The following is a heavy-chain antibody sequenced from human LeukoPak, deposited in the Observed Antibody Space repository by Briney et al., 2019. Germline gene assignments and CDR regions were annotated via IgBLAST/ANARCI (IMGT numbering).Heavy chain of an antibody. CDR2: VSSDGNKR. V-gene: IGHV3-30-3*01. D-gene: IGHD3-10*01. J-gene: IGHJ5*02. CDR3: ARGPLWVGQVLGDWLDP. CDR1: GFSFRTFA. Sequence: GSLRLSCAASGFSFRTFAMHWVRQGPGKGLEWLAIVSSDGNKRYYADSVRGRFTVSRDNYKNTLYLDMNSLRSEDTAVYYCARGPLWVGQVLGDWLDPWGQGTLVTVSS.